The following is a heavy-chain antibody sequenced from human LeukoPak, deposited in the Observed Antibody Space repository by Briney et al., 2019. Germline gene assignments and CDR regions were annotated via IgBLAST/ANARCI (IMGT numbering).Heavy chain of an antibody. CDR1: GFTFDDYA. CDR2: ISWSSGSI. Sequence: GRSLLLSCAAAGFTFDDYAMHWVRPAPGKGLEWVSGISWSSGSIGYADSVKGRFTISRDNAKNSLYLQMNSLRAEDTALYYCAKAPDYYDSSGYYFDYWGQGTLVTVSS. D-gene: IGHD3-22*01. V-gene: IGHV3-9*01. J-gene: IGHJ4*02. CDR3: AKAPDYYDSSGYYFDY.